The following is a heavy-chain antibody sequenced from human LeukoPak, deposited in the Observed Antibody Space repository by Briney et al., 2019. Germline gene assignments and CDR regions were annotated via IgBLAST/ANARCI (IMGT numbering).Heavy chain of an antibody. CDR1: GFTFSRYW. J-gene: IGHJ4*02. CDR2: IRQDGGEK. CDR3: ARTTSTTCYEK. D-gene: IGHD2-2*01. Sequence: PGGSLRLSCADSGFTFSRYWMTWVRQAPGKGLEWVANIRQDGGEKKYVDSVKGRFTISRDNAKNSLYLQMNSLRAEDSAVYYCARTTSTTCYEKWGQGTLVTVSS. V-gene: IGHV3-7*01.